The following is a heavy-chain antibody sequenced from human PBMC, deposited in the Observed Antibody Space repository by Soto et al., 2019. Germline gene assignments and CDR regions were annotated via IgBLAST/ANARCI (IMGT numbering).Heavy chain of an antibody. V-gene: IGHV3-30-3*01. Sequence: PGGSLRLSCAASGFTFSSYAMHWVRQAPGKGLEWVAVISYDGSNKYYADSVKGRFTISRDNSKNTLYLQMNSLRAEDTAVYCCARESPTRSGSYWSADAFDIWGQGTMVTVS. D-gene: IGHD1-26*01. CDR2: ISYDGSNK. CDR3: ARESPTRSGSYWSADAFDI. J-gene: IGHJ3*02. CDR1: GFTFSSYA.